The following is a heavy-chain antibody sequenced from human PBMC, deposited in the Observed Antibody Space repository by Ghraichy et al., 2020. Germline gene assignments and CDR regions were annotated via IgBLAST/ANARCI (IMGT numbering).Heavy chain of an antibody. V-gene: IGHV3-7*01. CDR2: IKQDGSEK. Sequence: GGSLRLSCAASGFTFSSYWMSWVRQAPGKGLEWVANIKQDGSEKYYVDSVKGRFTISRDNAKNSLYLQMNSLRAEDTAVYYCARDSTFGVVVYYYYYGMDVWGQGTTLTVSS. J-gene: IGHJ6*02. D-gene: IGHD3-3*01. CDR1: GFTFSSYW. CDR3: ARDSTFGVVVYYYYYGMDV.